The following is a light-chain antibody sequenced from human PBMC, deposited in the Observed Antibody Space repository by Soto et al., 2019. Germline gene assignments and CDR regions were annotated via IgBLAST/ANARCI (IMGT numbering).Light chain of an antibody. J-gene: IGLJ3*02. CDR1: SSDIGTYNY. CDR2: EVS. V-gene: IGLV2-14*01. Sequence: QSALTQPASVSGSPGQSITISCTGSSSDIGTYNYLSWYQQHPGKAPKLMIYEVSDRPSGISNRFSGSKSDNTASLTISGLQAEDEADYYCSSYTSSGTHWVFGGGTKVTVL. CDR3: SSYTSSGTHWV.